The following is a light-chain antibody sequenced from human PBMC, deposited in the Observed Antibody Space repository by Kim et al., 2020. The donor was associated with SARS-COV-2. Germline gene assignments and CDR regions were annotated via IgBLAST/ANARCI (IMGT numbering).Light chain of an antibody. CDR3: AAWDDSLNGVV. CDR1: SSNIGINT. V-gene: IGLV1-44*01. Sequence: QSVLTQPPSASGTPGQRVTISCSGSSSNIGINTVDWYQQFPGTTPKLLIHSNTQRPSGVPERFSGSKSVTSAPLAISGLQSEDEADYYCAAWDDSLNGVVFGGGTQLTVL. J-gene: IGLJ2*01. CDR2: SNT.